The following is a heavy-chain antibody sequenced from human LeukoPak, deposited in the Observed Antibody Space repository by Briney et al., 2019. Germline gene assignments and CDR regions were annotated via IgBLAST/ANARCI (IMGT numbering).Heavy chain of an antibody. V-gene: IGHV3-73*01. CDR1: GFTFSDSA. CDR3: ASPAHDFDFWSGYYSY. Sequence: GGSLRLSCAASGFTFSDSAVHWVRQASGKGLEWVGLIRSKASTYATAYAASMKGRFTISRDDSTNTAHLQMTSLRAEGTAVYYCASPAHDFDFWSGYYSYWGLGARVTVSS. J-gene: IGHJ4*02. D-gene: IGHD3-3*01. CDR2: IRSKASTYAT.